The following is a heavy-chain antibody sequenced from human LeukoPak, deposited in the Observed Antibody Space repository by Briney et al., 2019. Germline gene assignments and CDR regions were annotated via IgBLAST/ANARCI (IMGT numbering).Heavy chain of an antibody. CDR1: GFTFSSYS. CDR3: ARVDQLLFDY. Sequence: GGSLRLSCAASGFTFSSYSMNWVRQAPGKGLEWVSYISSSSSTIYYADSVKGRFTISRDNAKNSLYLQMNSLRAEDTAVYYCARVDQLLFDYWGQGTLVTVSS. J-gene: IGHJ4*02. V-gene: IGHV3-48*01. CDR2: ISSSSSTI. D-gene: IGHD2-2*01.